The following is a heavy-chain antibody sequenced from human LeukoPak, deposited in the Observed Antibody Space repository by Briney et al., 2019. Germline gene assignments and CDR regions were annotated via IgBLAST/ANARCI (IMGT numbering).Heavy chain of an antibody. V-gene: IGHV4-38-2*02. Sequence: SETLSLTCSVSGYSISSGYYWGWIRQPPGKGLEWIGSIHQSGGTYYNPSLKSRVTISVDTSKNQLSLKLSSVTAADTAVHYCARAADGPNWYFDLWGRGTLVTVSS. CDR1: GYSISSGYY. CDR3: ARAADGPNWYFDL. J-gene: IGHJ2*01. CDR2: IHQSGGT.